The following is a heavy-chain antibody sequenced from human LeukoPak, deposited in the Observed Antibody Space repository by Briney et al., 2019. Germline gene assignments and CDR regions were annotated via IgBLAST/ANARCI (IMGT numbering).Heavy chain of an antibody. Sequence: HPGGSLRLSCAVSVFTFSTSPMNCVRQAPGKGLEWVSAISGSGVGTYYADSVKGRFTISRDNSKNTLYLQMNSLRAEDTALYYCAKVCRRNCYPPTYWGQGTLVTVSS. V-gene: IGHV3-23*01. CDR2: ISGSGVGT. J-gene: IGHJ4*02. D-gene: IGHD2-21*02. CDR1: VFTFSTSP. CDR3: AKVCRRNCYPPTY.